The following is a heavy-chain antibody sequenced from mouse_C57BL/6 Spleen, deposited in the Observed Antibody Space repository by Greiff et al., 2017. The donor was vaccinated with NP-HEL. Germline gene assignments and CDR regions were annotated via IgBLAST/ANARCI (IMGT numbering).Heavy chain of an antibody. V-gene: IGHV1-19*01. D-gene: IGHD1-1*01. CDR1: GYTFTDYY. CDR3: ARGDYYGSSDFAY. J-gene: IGHJ3*01. CDR2: INPYNGGT. Sequence: EVQLQQSGPVLVKPGASVKMSCKASGYTFTDYYMNWVKQSHGKSLEWIGVINPYNGGTSYNQKFKGKATLTVDKSSSTAYMELNSLTSEESAVYYCARGDYYGSSDFAYWGQGTLVTVSA.